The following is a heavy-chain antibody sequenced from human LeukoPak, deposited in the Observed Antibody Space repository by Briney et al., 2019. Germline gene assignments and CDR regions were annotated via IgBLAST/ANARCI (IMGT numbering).Heavy chain of an antibody. Sequence: SETLSLTCTVSGGSISSYYWSWIRQPPGKGLEWIGYIYYSGSTNYNPSLKSRVTISVDTSKNQFSLKLSSVTAADTAVYYCAGWYSGSWGGLFDYWGQGTLVTVSS. CDR1: GGSISSYY. CDR2: IYYSGST. J-gene: IGHJ4*02. D-gene: IGHD1-26*01. V-gene: IGHV4-59*08. CDR3: AGWYSGSWGGLFDY.